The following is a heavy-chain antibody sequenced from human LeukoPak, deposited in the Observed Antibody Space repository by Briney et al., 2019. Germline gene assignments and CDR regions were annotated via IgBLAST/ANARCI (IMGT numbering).Heavy chain of an antibody. V-gene: IGHV4-39*01. Sequence: PSETLSLTCTVSGGSISSDNYYWGWIRQPPGKGLEWIGSIYYSGTTYYIPSLKSRVTISVDTSKNQFSLKLSSVTAADTALYYCAKHYMGSSYNHGLDCWGQGTLVTVSS. J-gene: IGHJ4*02. D-gene: IGHD3-10*01. CDR1: GGSISSDNYY. CDR3: AKHYMGSSYNHGLDC. CDR2: IYYSGTT.